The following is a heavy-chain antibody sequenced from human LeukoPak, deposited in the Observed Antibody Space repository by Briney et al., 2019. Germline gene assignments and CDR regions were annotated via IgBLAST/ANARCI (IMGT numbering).Heavy chain of an antibody. CDR3: ARPGGYSSSPEGIAVAEGAGYFDY. J-gene: IGHJ4*02. Sequence: GGSLRLSCAASGFTFSSYGMHWGRQAPGKGLEGVAVIWYDGSNKYYADSVKGRFTISRDNSKNTLYLQMNSLRAEDTAVYYCARPGGYSSSPEGIAVAEGAGYFDYWGQGTLVTVSS. CDR2: IWYDGSNK. V-gene: IGHV3-33*01. D-gene: IGHD6-13*01. CDR1: GFTFSSYG.